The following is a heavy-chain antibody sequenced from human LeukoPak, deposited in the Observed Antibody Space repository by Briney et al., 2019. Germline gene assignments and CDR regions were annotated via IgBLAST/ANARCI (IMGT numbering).Heavy chain of an antibody. CDR1: GFTFSNYA. J-gene: IGHJ6*02. CDR3: AKGGRGYYYYGMDV. D-gene: IGHD3-10*01. V-gene: IGHV3-23*01. Sequence: PGGSLRLSCAASGFTFSNYAMSWVRQAPGKGLEWVSGISGSGGSTYYADSVKGRFTISRDNSKNTLYLQMNSLRAEDTAVYYCAKGGRGYYYYGMDVWGQGTTVTVSS. CDR2: ISGSGGST.